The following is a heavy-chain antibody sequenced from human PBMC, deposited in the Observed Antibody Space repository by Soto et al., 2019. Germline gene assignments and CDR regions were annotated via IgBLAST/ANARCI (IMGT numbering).Heavy chain of an antibody. D-gene: IGHD4-17*01. J-gene: IGHJ4*02. CDR1: GYTFTSNY. V-gene: IGHV1-46*01. Sequence: QVQLVQSGAEVKKPGASVKLSCRASGYTFTSNYMHWVRQAPGQGLEWMGRIQPSSGFTRVAQKLQGRFSMTRDTSTSTVYMELRSLTSHDTAVYFCARDYGDYVFDYWGQGTLVTVSS. CDR2: IQPSSGFT. CDR3: ARDYGDYVFDY.